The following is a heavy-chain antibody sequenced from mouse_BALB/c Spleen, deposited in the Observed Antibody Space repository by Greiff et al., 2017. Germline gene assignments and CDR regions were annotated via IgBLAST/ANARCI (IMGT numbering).Heavy chain of an antibody. CDR3: ARVDTTVVALDY. D-gene: IGHD1-1*01. J-gene: IGHJ2*01. CDR1: GFTFSSFG. V-gene: IGHV5-17*02. Sequence: EVNLMESGGGLVQPGGSRKLSCAASGFTFSSFGMHWVRQAPEKGLEWVAYISSGSSTIYYADTVKGRFTISRDNPKNTLFLQMTSLRSEDTAMYYGARVDTTVVALDYWGQGTTLTVSS. CDR2: ISSGSSTI.